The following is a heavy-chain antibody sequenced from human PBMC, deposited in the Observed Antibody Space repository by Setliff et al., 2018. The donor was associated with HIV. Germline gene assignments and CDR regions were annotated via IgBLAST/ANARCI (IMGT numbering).Heavy chain of an antibody. V-gene: IGHV4-61*09. J-gene: IGHJ4*02. Sequence: SETLSLTCTVSGGSISSGSYYWSWIRQPAGKGLEWIGHIYTSGSTNYNPSLKSRVTISVDTSKNQFSLKLSSVTAADTAVYYCARAAIAAAGPGDYWGQGTQVTVSS. CDR3: ARAAIAAAGPGDY. CDR1: GGSISSGSYY. CDR2: IYTSGST. D-gene: IGHD6-13*01.